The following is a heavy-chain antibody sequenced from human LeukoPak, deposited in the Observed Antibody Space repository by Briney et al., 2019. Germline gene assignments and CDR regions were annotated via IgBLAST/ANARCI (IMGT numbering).Heavy chain of an antibody. J-gene: IGHJ4*02. Sequence: ASVKVSCKASGYTFTGYYMHWVRQAPGQGLEWMGWINPNSGGTNYAQKFQGRVTMTRDTSISTAYMELSRLRSDDTAVYYCARGPRGWYCSSTSCYEDYYFDYWGQGNLVTVSS. V-gene: IGHV1-2*02. CDR2: INPNSGGT. CDR3: ARGPRGWYCSSTSCYEDYYFDY. CDR1: GYTFTGYY. D-gene: IGHD2-2*01.